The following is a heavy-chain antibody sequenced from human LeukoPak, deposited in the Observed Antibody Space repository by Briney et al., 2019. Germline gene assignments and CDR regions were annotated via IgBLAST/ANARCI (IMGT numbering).Heavy chain of an antibody. CDR2: IYYSGST. J-gene: IGHJ4*02. CDR3: ARRPGYYYGSGSYYNTYYYFDY. CDR1: GGFISSSSYY. D-gene: IGHD3-10*01. Sequence: SETLSLTCTVSGGFISSSSYYWGWIRQPPGKGLEWIGSIYYSGSTYYNASLKSRVTISVDTSKNQFSLKLSSVTAADTAIYYCARRPGYYYGSGSYYNTYYYFDYWGQGTLVTVSS. V-gene: IGHV4-39*01.